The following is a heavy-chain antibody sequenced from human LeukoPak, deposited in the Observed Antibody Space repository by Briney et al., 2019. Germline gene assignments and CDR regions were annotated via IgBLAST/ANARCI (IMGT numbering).Heavy chain of an antibody. CDR1: GGSISSGGYS. Sequence: PSGTLSLTCAVSGGSISSGGYSWSWIRQPPGKGLEWIGYIYYSGSTYYNPSLKSRVTISVDTSKNQFSLKLSSVTAADTAVYYCARSGGYSYGYRSRSPPSDWGQGTLVTVSS. CDR2: IYYSGST. J-gene: IGHJ4*02. V-gene: IGHV4-30-4*07. CDR3: ARSGGYSYGYRSRSPPSD. D-gene: IGHD5-18*01.